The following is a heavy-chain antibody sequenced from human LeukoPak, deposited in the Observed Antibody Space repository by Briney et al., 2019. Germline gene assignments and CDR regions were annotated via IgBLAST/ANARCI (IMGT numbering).Heavy chain of an antibody. CDR3: ARVSLSGGSYLYYFDY. CDR2: INPNSGNT. Sequence: GASVKVSCKASGYTFTSYDINWVRQATGQGLEWMGWINPNSGNTGYAQKFQGRVTMTRNTSISTAYMELSSLRSEDTAVYYCARVSLSGGSYLYYFDYWGQGTLVTVSS. V-gene: IGHV1-8*01. J-gene: IGHJ4*02. CDR1: GYTFTSYD. D-gene: IGHD1-26*01.